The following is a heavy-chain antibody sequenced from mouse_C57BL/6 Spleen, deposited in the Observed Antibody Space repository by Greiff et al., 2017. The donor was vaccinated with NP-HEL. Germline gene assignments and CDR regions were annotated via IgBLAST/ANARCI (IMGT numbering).Heavy chain of an antibody. J-gene: IGHJ3*01. Sequence: QVQLKQSGAELVRPGTSVKVSCKASGYAFTNYLIEWVKQRPGQGLEWIGVINPGSGGTNYNEKFKGKATLTADKSSSTAYMQLSSLTSEDSAVYFCARGRIYYGYDEGAWFAYWGQGTLVTVSA. CDR1: GYAFTNYL. CDR2: INPGSGGT. D-gene: IGHD2-2*01. V-gene: IGHV1-54*01. CDR3: ARGRIYYGYDEGAWFAY.